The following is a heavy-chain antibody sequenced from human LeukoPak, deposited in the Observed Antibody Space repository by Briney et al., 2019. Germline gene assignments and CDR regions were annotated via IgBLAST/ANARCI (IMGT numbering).Heavy chain of an antibody. J-gene: IGHJ6*03. CDR2: IIPIFGTA. V-gene: IGHV1-69*13. CDR1: GGTFSSYA. D-gene: IGHD3-22*01. Sequence: ASVKVSCKASGGTFSSYAISWVRQAPGQGLEWMGGIIPIFGTANYAQKFQGRVTITADESTSTAYMELSSLRSEDTAVYYCARGNTYYYDSSGYYPYYYYMDVWGKGTTVTISS. CDR3: ARGNTYYYDSSGYYPYYYYMDV.